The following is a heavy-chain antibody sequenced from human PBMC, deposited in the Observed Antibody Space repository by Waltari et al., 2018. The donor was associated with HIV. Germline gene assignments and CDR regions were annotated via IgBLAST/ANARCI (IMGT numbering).Heavy chain of an antibody. V-gene: IGHV3-23*01. CDR3: ATCNIGSGWYLKSPIRI. CDR2: ITSSGGRT. Sequence: VQMLESGGDLVQPGGSLRLSCAVSGLNFATSGLGWVRQAPGKELEWMSAITSSGGRTYYAESVKGRFIISRDNSKKTVTLQLKNLRLGDTAMYYCATCNIGSGWYLKSPIRIWGQGTLVTVS. J-gene: IGHJ4*02. CDR1: GLNFATSG. D-gene: IGHD6-19*01.